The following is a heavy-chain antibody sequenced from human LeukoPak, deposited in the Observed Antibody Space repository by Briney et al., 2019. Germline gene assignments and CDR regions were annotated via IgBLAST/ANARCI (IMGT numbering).Heavy chain of an antibody. J-gene: IGHJ4*02. CDR2: ISGSGGST. V-gene: IGHV3-23*01. D-gene: IGHD5-18*01. CDR1: GFTFSSYA. CDR3: ARLWAIEGLWYHFDY. Sequence: GGSLRLSCAASGFTFSSYAMSWIRQAPGKGLEWVSAISGSGGSTYYADSVKGRFTISRDNSKNTLYLQMNSLRAEDTAVYYCARLWAIEGLWYHFDYWGQGTLVTVSS.